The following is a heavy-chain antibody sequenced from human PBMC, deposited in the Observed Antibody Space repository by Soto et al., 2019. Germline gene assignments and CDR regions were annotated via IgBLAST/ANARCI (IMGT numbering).Heavy chain of an antibody. CDR3: ARGLLLWFGEKSYAFDI. CDR1: GGTFSIYA. CDR2: IIPIFGTA. V-gene: IGHV1-69*05. Sequence: SVKVSCKASGGTFSIYAISCVLQSPLQWLEWMGGIIPIFGTANYAQKFQGRVTMTRNTSISTAYMELSSLRSEDTAVYYCARGLLLWFGEKSYAFDIWGQGTMVTVSS. D-gene: IGHD3-10*01. J-gene: IGHJ3*02.